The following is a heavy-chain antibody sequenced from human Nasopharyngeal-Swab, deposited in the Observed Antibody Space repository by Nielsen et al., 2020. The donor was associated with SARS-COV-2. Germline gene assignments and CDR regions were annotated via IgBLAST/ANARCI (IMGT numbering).Heavy chain of an antibody. CDR1: GYSFTSYW. CDR2: IYPGDSDT. V-gene: IGHV5-51*01. Sequence: GESLKISCQGSGYSFTSYWIGWVRQMPGKGLEWMGIIYPGDSDTRYSPSFPGQVTISADKSISTAYLQWSSLKASDIAMYYRARIPSTLPDYRGQGTLVTVSS. CDR3: ARIPSTLPDY. D-gene: IGHD5/OR15-5a*01. J-gene: IGHJ4*02.